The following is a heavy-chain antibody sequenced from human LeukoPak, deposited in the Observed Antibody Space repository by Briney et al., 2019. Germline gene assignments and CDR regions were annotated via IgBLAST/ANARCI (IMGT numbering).Heavy chain of an antibody. Sequence: ASVKVSCKASGYTFTSFAMNWVRQAPGQGLEWMGWINTNTGNPTYAQGFTGRFVFSLDTSVSTAYLQISSLKAEDTAVYYCARGNSDWGYYYYMVVWGKGTTVTVSS. J-gene: IGHJ6*03. CDR2: INTNTGNP. CDR1: GYTFTSFA. V-gene: IGHV7-4-1*02. D-gene: IGHD6-19*01. CDR3: ARGNSDWGYYYYMVV.